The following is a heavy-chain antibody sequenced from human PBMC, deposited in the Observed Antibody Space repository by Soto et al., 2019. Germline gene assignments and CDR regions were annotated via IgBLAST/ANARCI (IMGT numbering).Heavy chain of an antibody. CDR3: ARDMELSYYYYGMGV. CDR1: GFTFSSYS. CDR2: ISSSSSYI. Sequence: GGSLRLSCAASGFTFSSYSMNWVRQAPGKGLEWVSSISSSSSYIYYADSVKGRFTISRDNAKNSLYLQMNSLRAEDTAVYYCARDMELSYYYYGMGVWGQGTTVTVSS. J-gene: IGHJ6*02. V-gene: IGHV3-21*01. D-gene: IGHD1-7*01.